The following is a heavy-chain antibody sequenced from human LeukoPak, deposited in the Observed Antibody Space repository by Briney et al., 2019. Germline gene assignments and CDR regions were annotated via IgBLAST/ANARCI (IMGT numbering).Heavy chain of an antibody. J-gene: IGHJ4*02. CDR1: GFTFSSYE. CDR2: ISSSGSTI. CDR3: ARDASYYYGSGIGFDY. V-gene: IGHV3-48*03. Sequence: GGSLRLSCAASGFTFSSYEMNWVRQAPGKGLEWVSYISSSGSTIYYADSVKGRSTISRDNAKNSLYLQMNSLRAEDTAVYYCARDASYYYGSGIGFDYWGQGTLVTVSS. D-gene: IGHD3-10*01.